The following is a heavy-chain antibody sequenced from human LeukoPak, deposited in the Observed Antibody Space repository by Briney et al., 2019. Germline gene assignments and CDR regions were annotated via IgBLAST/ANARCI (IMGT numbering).Heavy chain of an antibody. D-gene: IGHD6-19*01. CDR2: IYYSGRT. V-gene: IGHV4-39*01. CDR1: GGSISSSSYY. CDR3: ARQNRDIAVFGLDY. J-gene: IGHJ4*02. Sequence: SETLSLTCTVSGGSISSSSYYWGWIRQPRGKGVEWIGSIYYSGRTYYNPSLKSRFTISVAPSKNQFSLNLSSVTAADTAVYYCARQNRDIAVFGLDYWGQGTLVTVSS.